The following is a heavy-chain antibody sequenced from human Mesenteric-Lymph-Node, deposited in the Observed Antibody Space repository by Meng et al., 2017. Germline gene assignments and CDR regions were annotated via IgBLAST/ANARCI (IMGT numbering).Heavy chain of an antibody. V-gene: IGHV3-30*01. J-gene: IGHJ3*02. Sequence: GESLKISCVVSGFTLGSHAMHWVRQAPGKRLEWVAVLSYDGANHFYAESVKGRFTFSRDTSKNTLFLQMNSLRPEDTAMYFCARYCDSSGYADALDIWGQGTMVTVSS. CDR1: GFTLGSHA. D-gene: IGHD3-22*01. CDR3: ARYCDSSGYADALDI. CDR2: LSYDGANH.